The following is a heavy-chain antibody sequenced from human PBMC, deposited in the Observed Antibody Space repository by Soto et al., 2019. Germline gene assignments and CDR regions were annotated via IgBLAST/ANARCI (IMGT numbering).Heavy chain of an antibody. J-gene: IGHJ4*02. CDR2: IIPIFGTA. Sequence: QVQLVQSGAEVKKPGSSVKVSCKASGGTFSSYAISWVRQAPGQGLEWMGGIIPIFGTANYAQKFQGRVTITADESTSTAHMELSSLRSEDTAVYYCARDRAYCGGDCYWTFDYWGQGTLVTVSS. V-gene: IGHV1-69*01. D-gene: IGHD2-21*02. CDR3: ARDRAYCGGDCYWTFDY. CDR1: GGTFSSYA.